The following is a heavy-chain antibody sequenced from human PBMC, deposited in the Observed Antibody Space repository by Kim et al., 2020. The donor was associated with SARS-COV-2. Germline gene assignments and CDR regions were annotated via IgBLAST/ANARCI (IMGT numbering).Heavy chain of an antibody. V-gene: IGHV4-4*02. D-gene: IGHD3-10*01. CDR3: ARVGGSGSYVRWFDP. Sequence: PALKSRVTISVDKSKNQFSLKLSSVTAADTAVYYCARVGGSGSYVRWFDPWGQGTLVTVSS. J-gene: IGHJ5*02.